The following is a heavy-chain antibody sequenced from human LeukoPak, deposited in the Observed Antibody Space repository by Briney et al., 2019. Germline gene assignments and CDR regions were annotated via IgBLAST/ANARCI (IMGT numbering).Heavy chain of an antibody. J-gene: IGHJ4*02. CDR1: VFTFSSYA. CDR3: AKDRLLWFGELFCYFDY. CDR2: ISGSGGST. V-gene: IGHV3-23*01. Sequence: GGSLRLSCATSVFTFSSYAMSWVRQAPGKGLEWVSAISGSGGSTYYADSVKGRFTISRDNSKNTLYLQMNSLRAEDTAVYYCAKDRLLWFGELFCYFDYWGQGTLVTVSS. D-gene: IGHD3-10*01.